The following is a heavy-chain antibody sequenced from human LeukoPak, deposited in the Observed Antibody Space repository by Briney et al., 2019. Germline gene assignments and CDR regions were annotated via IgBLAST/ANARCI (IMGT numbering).Heavy chain of an antibody. V-gene: IGHV3-21*01. CDR2: ISSSSSYI. J-gene: IGHJ4*02. CDR3: ATSPTTYGSGTHFDY. CDR1: GFTFSSYG. Sequence: GGSLRLSCAASGFTFSSYGMHWVRQAPGKGLEWVSSISSSSSYIYYADSVKGRFTISRDNAKNSLDLQMDSLRAEDTAVYYCATSPTTYGSGTHFDYWGQGTLVTVSS. D-gene: IGHD3-10*01.